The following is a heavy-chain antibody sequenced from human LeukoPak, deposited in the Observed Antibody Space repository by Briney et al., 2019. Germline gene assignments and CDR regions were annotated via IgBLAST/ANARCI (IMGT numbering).Heavy chain of an antibody. CDR2: IYYSGST. Sequence: PSETLSLTCAVSGYSISSGYYWGWIRQPPGKGLEWIGYIYYSGSTNYNPSLKSRVTISVDTSKYQFSLKLSSVTAADTAVYYCARDRGSGYYGSYWYFDLWGRGTLVTVSS. CDR3: ARDRGSGYYGSYWYFDL. CDR1: GYSISSGYY. J-gene: IGHJ2*01. V-gene: IGHV4-61*01. D-gene: IGHD3-22*01.